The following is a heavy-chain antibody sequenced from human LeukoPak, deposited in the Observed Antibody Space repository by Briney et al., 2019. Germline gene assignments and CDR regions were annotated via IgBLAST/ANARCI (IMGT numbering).Heavy chain of an antibody. D-gene: IGHD1-26*01. J-gene: IGHJ4*02. V-gene: IGHV3-7*01. CDR2: IKQDGSEK. CDR3: ARDLRNSGYLGY. Sequence: AGGSLRLSCAASGFSFSYYWMSWVRQAPGKGLEWVANIKQDGSEKYYVDSLKGRFTISRDNSKNTLYLQMNSLRAEDTAVYYCARDLRNSGYLGYWGQGTLVTVSS. CDR1: GFSFSYYW.